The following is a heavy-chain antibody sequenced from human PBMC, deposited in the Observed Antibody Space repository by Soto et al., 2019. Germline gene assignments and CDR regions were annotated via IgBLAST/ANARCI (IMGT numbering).Heavy chain of an antibody. V-gene: IGHV4-31*03. CDR3: ARVRITMVRGVIINYYGMDV. CDR1: GGSISSGGYY. CDR2: IYYSGST. J-gene: IGHJ6*02. Sequence: SETLSLTCTVSGGSISSGGYYWSWIRQHPGKGQEWIGYIYYSGSTYYNPSLKSRVTISVDTSKNQFSLKLSSVTAADTAVYYCARVRITMVRGVIINYYGMDVWGQGTTVTVYS. D-gene: IGHD3-10*01.